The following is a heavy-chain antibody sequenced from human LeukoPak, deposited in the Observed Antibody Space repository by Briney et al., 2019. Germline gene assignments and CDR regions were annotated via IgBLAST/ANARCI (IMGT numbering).Heavy chain of an antibody. CDR2: IYGGYST. CDR3: ARDRRPFSMIVVTLFDY. V-gene: IGHV3-53*01. J-gene: IGHJ4*02. Sequence: HAGGSLRLSCAASGFIVSDNYMSWVRQAPGKGLEWVSAIYGGYSTEYADSVKGRFTISRDNSKNTLYLQMNSLRAEDTAVYYCARDRRPFSMIVVTLFDYWGQGTLVTVSS. D-gene: IGHD3-22*01. CDR1: GFIVSDNY.